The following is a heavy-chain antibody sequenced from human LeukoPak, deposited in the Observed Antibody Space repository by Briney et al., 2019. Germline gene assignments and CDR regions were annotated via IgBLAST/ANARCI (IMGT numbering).Heavy chain of an antibody. CDR3: AKAKSYYSNYDY. CDR1: GFTFDDYA. Sequence: GGSLRLSCAASGFTFDDYAMHWVRQAPGKGLEWVSGISWNSGSIGYADSVKGRFTISRDNSKNTLYLQVNSLRAEDTAVYYCAKAKSYYSNYDYWGQGTLVTVS. V-gene: IGHV3-9*01. D-gene: IGHD4-11*01. CDR2: ISWNSGSI. J-gene: IGHJ4*02.